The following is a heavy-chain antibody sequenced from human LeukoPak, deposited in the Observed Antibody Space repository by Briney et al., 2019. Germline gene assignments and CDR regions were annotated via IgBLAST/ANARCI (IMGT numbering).Heavy chain of an antibody. D-gene: IGHD2-15*01. Sequence: SVKVSCKASGGTFSSYAISWVRQAPGQGLEWMGGIIPIFGTANYAQKFQGRVTITADESTSTAYMELSSLRSEDTAVYYCARVGQYCSGGSCQIDCWGQGTLVTVSS. CDR1: GGTFSSYA. V-gene: IGHV1-69*01. CDR2: IIPIFGTA. CDR3: ARVGQYCSGGSCQIDC. J-gene: IGHJ4*02.